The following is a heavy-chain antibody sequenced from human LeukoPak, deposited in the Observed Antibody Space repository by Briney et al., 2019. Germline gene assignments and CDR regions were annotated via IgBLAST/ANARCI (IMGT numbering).Heavy chain of an antibody. V-gene: IGHV3-74*01. J-gene: IGHJ6*03. CDR1: GFTFGNFW. CDR3: GRERNAYYMDV. CDR2: IKADGST. Sequence: PGGSLRLSCAASGFTFGNFWMHWVRQGPEKGLVWVSGIKADGSTGCADSVKGRFTISRDNAKNTLYLQMSSPSSEDTAVYYCGRERNAYYMDVWGKGTTVTVSS.